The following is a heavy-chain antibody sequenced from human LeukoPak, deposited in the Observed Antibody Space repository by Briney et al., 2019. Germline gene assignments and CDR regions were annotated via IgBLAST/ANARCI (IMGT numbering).Heavy chain of an antibody. D-gene: IGHD2-2*01. V-gene: IGHV3-7*01. CDR2: IKQDGSEK. CDR1: GFTFSSYW. Sequence: GGSLRLSCAASGFTFSSYWMSWVRQAPGKGLEWVANIKQDGSEKYYVDSVKGRFTISRDNAKNSLYLQMDSLRAEDTAVYYCARDCSSTSRYRAGYWGQGTLVTVSS. J-gene: IGHJ4*02. CDR3: ARDCSSTSRYRAGY.